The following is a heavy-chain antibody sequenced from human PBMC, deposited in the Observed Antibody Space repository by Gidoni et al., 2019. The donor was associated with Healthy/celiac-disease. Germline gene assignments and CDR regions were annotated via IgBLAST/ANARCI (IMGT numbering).Heavy chain of an antibody. Sequence: EVQLVESGGGLVQPGWSLRLSCAASGFTVSSNYMSWVRQAPGKGLEWVSVIYSGGSTYYADSVKGRFTISRDNSKNTLYLQMNSLRAEDTAVYYCASAKGTNYGMDVWGQGTTVTVSS. CDR1: GFTVSSNY. CDR2: IYSGGST. CDR3: ASAKGTNYGMDV. J-gene: IGHJ6*02. V-gene: IGHV3-66*01.